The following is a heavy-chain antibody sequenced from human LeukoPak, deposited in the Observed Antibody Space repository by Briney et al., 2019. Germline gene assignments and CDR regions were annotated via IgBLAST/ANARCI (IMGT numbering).Heavy chain of an antibody. D-gene: IGHD3-22*01. Sequence: PGGSLRLSCAASGFTFSSYGMHWVRQAPGKGLEWVAVIWYDGSNKYHADSVKGRFTISRDNSKNTLYLQMNSLRAEDTAVYYCARSSMIVVVMGAFDIWGQGTMVTVSS. CDR2: IWYDGSNK. J-gene: IGHJ3*02. V-gene: IGHV3-33*01. CDR1: GFTFSSYG. CDR3: ARSSMIVVVMGAFDI.